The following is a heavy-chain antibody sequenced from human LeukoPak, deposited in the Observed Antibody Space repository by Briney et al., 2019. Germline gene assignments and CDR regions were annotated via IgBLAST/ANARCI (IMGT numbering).Heavy chain of an antibody. D-gene: IGHD3-10*01. V-gene: IGHV3-23*01. CDR3: AKDNRAYYGSGSYYIDY. CDR2: ISGSGGST. J-gene: IGHJ4*02. CDR1: GFTFSSYA. Sequence: PGGSLRLSCAASGFTFSSYAMSWVRQAPGEGLEWVSAISGSGGSTYYADSVKVRLTISTDNSKNTLYLQMNSLRAEDTAVYHCAKDNRAYYGSGSYYIDYWGQGTLVTVSS.